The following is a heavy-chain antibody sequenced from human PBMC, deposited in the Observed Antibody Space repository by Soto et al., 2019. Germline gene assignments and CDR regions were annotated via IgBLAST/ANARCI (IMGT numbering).Heavy chain of an antibody. CDR3: ARLPDSSGWYPNWFDP. J-gene: IGHJ5*02. D-gene: IGHD6-19*01. V-gene: IGHV1-8*01. CDR1: GYSFTNND. Sequence: GASVKVSCKASGYSFTNNDVSWVRQATGQGLEWMGWMDPGSGDTGYAQKFQGRVTMTRDISIATAYMELSSLRSEDTAAYYCARLPDSSGWYPNWFDPWGQGTLVTVSS. CDR2: MDPGSGDT.